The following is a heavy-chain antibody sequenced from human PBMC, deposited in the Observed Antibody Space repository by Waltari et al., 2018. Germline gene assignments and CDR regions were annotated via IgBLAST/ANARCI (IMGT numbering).Heavy chain of an antibody. D-gene: IGHD2-15*01. CDR3: ARDRVVVVAVTSVYYGMDV. CDR1: GGSISSHY. CDR2: IYYSGST. J-gene: IGHJ6*02. Sequence: QVQLQESGPGLVKPSETLSLTCTVSGGSISSHYWRWIRQPPGKGLEWIGYIYYSGSTNYNPSLKSRVTISVDTSKNQFSLKLSSVTAADTAVYYCARDRVVVVAVTSVYYGMDVWGQGTTVTVSS. V-gene: IGHV4-59*11.